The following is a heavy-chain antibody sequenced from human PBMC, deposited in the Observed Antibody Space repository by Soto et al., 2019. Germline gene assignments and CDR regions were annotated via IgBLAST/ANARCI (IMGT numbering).Heavy chain of an antibody. CDR3: ARSSTSANYFDY. Sequence: SETLSLTCTVSGGSIDNYYWSWIRQPPGMGLEWIGYIYYSGSTNYNPSLKSRVTLSVDMSKDQLSLKLSSVTAADTAVYYCARSSTSANYFDYWGQGTLVTVSS. J-gene: IGHJ4*02. V-gene: IGHV4-59*01. D-gene: IGHD2-2*01. CDR2: IYYSGST. CDR1: GGSIDNYY.